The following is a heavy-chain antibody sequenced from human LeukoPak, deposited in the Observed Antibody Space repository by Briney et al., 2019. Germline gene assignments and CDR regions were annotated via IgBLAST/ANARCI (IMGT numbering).Heavy chain of an antibody. V-gene: IGHV4-38-2*01. D-gene: IGHD6-19*01. CDR1: RYSISSGSY. J-gene: IGHJ5*02. Sequence: PSETLSLTCDVSRYSISSGSYWGWIRQPPGKGLEWIATLYHSGTTYYNPSLKSRVTISVDTSKNQFSLKLSSVTAADTAVYYCARGWNGCDPWGQGTLVTVSS. CDR3: ARGWNGCDP. CDR2: LYHSGTT.